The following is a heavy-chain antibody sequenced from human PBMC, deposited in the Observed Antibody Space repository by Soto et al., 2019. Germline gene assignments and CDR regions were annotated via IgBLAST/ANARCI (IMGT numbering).Heavy chain of an antibody. CDR3: GGRGGGGGGDDY. CDR1: GYTFTSYG. J-gene: IGHJ4*02. D-gene: IGHD3-16*01. V-gene: IGHV1-18*01. Sequence: QVQLVQSGAEVKKPGASVKVSCKASGYTFTSYGISWVRQAPGQGLEWMGWISAYNGNTNYAQKLQGRVTMTTDTPKRTGYVGGGGRGSEDTGGYWWGGRGGGGGGDDYWGQGTLVTVSS. CDR2: ISAYNGNT.